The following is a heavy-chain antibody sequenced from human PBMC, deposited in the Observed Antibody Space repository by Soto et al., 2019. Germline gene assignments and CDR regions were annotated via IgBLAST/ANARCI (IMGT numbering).Heavy chain of an antibody. D-gene: IGHD2-2*01. V-gene: IGHV3-33*01. CDR1: RFTFSSYG. CDR2: IWYDGSNK. J-gene: IGHJ6*02. Sequence: GGSLRLSCAASRFTFSSYGMHWVRQAPGKGLEWVAVIWYDGSNKYYADSVKGRFTISRDNSKNTLYLQMNSLRAEDTAVYYCARDTVVVPAAKGTGYYYYGMDVWGQGTTVTVSS. CDR3: ARDTVVVPAAKGTGYYYYGMDV.